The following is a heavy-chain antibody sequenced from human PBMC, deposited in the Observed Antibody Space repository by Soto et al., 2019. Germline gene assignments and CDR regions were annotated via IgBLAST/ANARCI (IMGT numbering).Heavy chain of an antibody. CDR3: AKKYRGTYPFDY. Sequence: LRLSCAASAFTFSSYAMAWVRQAPGKGLEWVSSIGPSGGDISYADSVRGRFTVSRDNSKNTLYLQMDSLSAEDTAVYYCAKKYRGTYPFDYWSQGTLVTVSS. CDR1: AFTFSSYA. J-gene: IGHJ4*02. V-gene: IGHV3-23*01. D-gene: IGHD1-26*01. CDR2: IGPSGGDI.